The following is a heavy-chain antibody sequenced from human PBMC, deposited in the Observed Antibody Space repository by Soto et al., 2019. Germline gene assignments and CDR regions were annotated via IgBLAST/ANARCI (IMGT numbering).Heavy chain of an antibody. CDR3: STGGVTSYGSGKAAFDI. J-gene: IGHJ3*02. CDR1: GFTFSNAW. CDR2: IKSKPDGGTI. D-gene: IGHD3-10*01. Sequence: GGSLRLSCGASGFTFSNAWMNWVRQAPGKGLEWVGRIKSKPDGGTIDYAAPVKGRFTISRDDSKNTVFLQMNSLKIEDTAVYYCSTGGVTSYGSGKAAFDIWVQGTMVTVSS. V-gene: IGHV3-15*07.